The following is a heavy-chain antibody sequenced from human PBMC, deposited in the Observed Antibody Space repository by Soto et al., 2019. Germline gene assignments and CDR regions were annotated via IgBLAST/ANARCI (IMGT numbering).Heavy chain of an antibody. CDR1: GFTFSSYA. V-gene: IGHV3-23*01. Sequence: EVQLLESGGGLVQPGGSLRLSCAASGFTFSSYAMSWVRQAPGKGLEWVSAISGSGGSTYYADSVKGRFTISRDNSKNTLYLQMNILRAEDTAVYYCAKDQSPATAILLFDYWGQGTLVTVSS. D-gene: IGHD2-2*02. J-gene: IGHJ4*02. CDR2: ISGSGGST. CDR3: AKDQSPATAILLFDY.